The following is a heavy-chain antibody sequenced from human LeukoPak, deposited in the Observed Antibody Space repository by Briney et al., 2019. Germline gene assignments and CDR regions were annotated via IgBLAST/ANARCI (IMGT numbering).Heavy chain of an antibody. D-gene: IGHD5-24*01. CDR1: EFTVSRNS. V-gene: IGHV3-53*01. CDR3: TRDQMNY. CDR2: IFSNGDT. Sequence: GGSLRLSCTASEFTVSRNSMLWVRQAPGKGLEWVSLIFSNGDTHYADSVKGRFTISRDTSKNTVSLQMNSLRVEDTAMYYCTRDQMNYWGQGTLVTVSS. J-gene: IGHJ4*02.